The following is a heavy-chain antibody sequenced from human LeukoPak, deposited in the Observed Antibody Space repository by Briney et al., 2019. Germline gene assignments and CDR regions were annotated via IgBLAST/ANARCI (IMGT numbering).Heavy chain of an antibody. J-gene: IGHJ4*02. CDR3: ARTVGAGEGVDY. Sequence: GGSLRLSCTASGFTFNKYDMHWVRQAPGKGLEWVTFISHDGSQEHYADSVKGRFTISRDNAKNSLYLQMNSLRAEDTAVYYCARTVGAGEGVDYWGQGTLVTISS. CDR1: GFTFNKYD. D-gene: IGHD1-26*01. CDR2: ISHDGSQE. V-gene: IGHV3-30*04.